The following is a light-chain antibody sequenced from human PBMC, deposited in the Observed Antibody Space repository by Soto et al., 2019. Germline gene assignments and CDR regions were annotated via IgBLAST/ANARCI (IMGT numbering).Light chain of an antibody. CDR3: QQYDSSPRT. J-gene: IGKJ4*01. CDR2: GAS. CDR1: QSVRSSH. V-gene: IGKV3-20*01. Sequence: EIVITQSPDTRSLSRGDSARLSCRASQSVRSSHLAWYQQKPGQAPRLLIYGASSRATGIPDRCSGSGSRTDFNPTNSRLEREDVAVYYCQQYDSSPRTFGGGTKVDIK.